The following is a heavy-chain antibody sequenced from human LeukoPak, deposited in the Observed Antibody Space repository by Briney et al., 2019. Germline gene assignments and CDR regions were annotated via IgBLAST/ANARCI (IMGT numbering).Heavy chain of an antibody. J-gene: IGHJ3*02. Sequence: SETLSLTYSVSGGSISSYYWSWIRQPAGKGLEWIGRIYISGSTNYNPSLKSRVTISADTSKNQFSLRLSSVTAADTAVYYCATPYYYDNSVYAFDIWGQGTMVTVSS. V-gene: IGHV4-4*07. CDR1: GGSISSYY. CDR2: IYISGST. D-gene: IGHD3-22*01. CDR3: ATPYYYDNSVYAFDI.